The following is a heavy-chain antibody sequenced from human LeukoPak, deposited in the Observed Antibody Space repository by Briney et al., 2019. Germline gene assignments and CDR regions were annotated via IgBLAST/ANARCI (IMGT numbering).Heavy chain of an antibody. CDR2: ISWNSGSI. J-gene: IGHJ5*02. CDR1: GFTFDDYA. CDR3: AKDTRGFLPTFDP. V-gene: IGHV3-9*01. D-gene: IGHD2/OR15-2a*01. Sequence: GRSLRLSCAASGFTFDDYAMHWVRQAPGKGLEGVSGISWNSGSIGYADSMKGRFTISRDNAKSSLYLQMNSLRAEDTALYYCAKDTRGFLPTFDPWGQGTLVTVSS.